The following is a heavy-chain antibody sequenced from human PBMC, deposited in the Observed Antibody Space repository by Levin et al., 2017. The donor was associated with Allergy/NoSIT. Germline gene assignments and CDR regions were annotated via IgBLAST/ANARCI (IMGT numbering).Heavy chain of an antibody. Sequence: ASVKVSCKASGYTFTGYYMHWVRQAPGQGLEWMGWINPNSGGTNYAQKFQGRVTMTRDTSISTAYMELSRLRSDDTAVYYCARDLCRDSSGWYCEGNWFDPWGQGTLVTVSS. V-gene: IGHV1-2*02. D-gene: IGHD6-19*01. CDR1: GYTFTGYY. CDR2: INPNSGGT. J-gene: IGHJ5*02. CDR3: ARDLCRDSSGWYCEGNWFDP.